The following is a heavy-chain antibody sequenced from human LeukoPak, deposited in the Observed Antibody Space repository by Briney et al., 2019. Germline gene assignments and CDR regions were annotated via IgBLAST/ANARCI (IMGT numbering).Heavy chain of an antibody. CDR3: ASWPGRWYGEDS. CDR1: GGSISSYY. V-gene: IGHV4-59*01. D-gene: IGHD3-10*01. CDR2: IYYSGST. Sequence: KPSETLSLTCTVSGGSISSYYWCWIRQPPGNGLEWIGYIYYSGSTNYNPSLKSRVSISVDTSKKQFSLKLSSVTAADTAVYYCASWPGRWYGEDSWGQGILVTVSS. J-gene: IGHJ4*02.